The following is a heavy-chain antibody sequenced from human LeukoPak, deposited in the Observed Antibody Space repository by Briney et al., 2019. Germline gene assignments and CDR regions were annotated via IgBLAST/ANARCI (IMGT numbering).Heavy chain of an antibody. CDR3: ARTRYDSSGYYFRPLDY. Sequence: SVKVSCKASGGTFSSYAISWVRQAPGQGLEWMGRIIPILGIANYAQKFQGRVTITADKSTSTAYMELSSLRSEDTAVYYCARTRYDSSGYYFRPLDYWGQGTLVTVSS. CDR1: GGTFSSYA. D-gene: IGHD3-22*01. V-gene: IGHV1-69*04. CDR2: IIPILGIA. J-gene: IGHJ4*02.